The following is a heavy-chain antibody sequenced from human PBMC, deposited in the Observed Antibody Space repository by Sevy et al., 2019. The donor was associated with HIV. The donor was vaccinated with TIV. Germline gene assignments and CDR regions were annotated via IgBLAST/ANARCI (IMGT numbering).Heavy chain of an antibody. Sequence: SETLSLTCTVSGGFISSSSNFWGWIRQPPGKGLDWIGNIYYSGSTYYTPSLKSRVTISVDTSKNQFSLELSSVTAADTAVYYCARGRYFDWFPYYFDYWGQGTLVTVSS. CDR1: GGFISSSSNF. CDR2: IYYSGST. D-gene: IGHD3-9*01. V-gene: IGHV4-39*01. CDR3: ARGRYFDWFPYYFDY. J-gene: IGHJ4*02.